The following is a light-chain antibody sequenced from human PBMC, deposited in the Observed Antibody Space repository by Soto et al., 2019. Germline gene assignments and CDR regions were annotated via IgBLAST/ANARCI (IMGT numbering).Light chain of an antibody. CDR2: AAS. CDR1: QGIRND. V-gene: IGKV1-6*01. J-gene: IGKJ2*01. Sequence: AIQMTQSPSSLSASVGDRVTITCRASQGIRNDLGWYQQKPGKAPKLLIYAASSLQSGVPSRFSGSGSGKDFTLTISSLQPEDFSSYYCLQHYNYPYTFGQGTKLEIK. CDR3: LQHYNYPYT.